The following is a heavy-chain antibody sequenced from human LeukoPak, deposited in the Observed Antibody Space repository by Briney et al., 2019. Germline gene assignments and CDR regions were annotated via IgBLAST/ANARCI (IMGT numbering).Heavy chain of an antibody. Sequence: ASVKVSCKASGYSFTNYDINWVRQATGQGLEWMGWMNPKSGDTGYSQKFQGRVFITRDTSINTAYMELSSLGSDDTAMYYCARYYIEGRCFDYWGQGTLVTVSS. V-gene: IGHV1-8*03. D-gene: IGHD3-10*01. CDR2: MNPKSGDT. CDR1: GYSFTNYD. CDR3: ARYYIEGRCFDY. J-gene: IGHJ4*02.